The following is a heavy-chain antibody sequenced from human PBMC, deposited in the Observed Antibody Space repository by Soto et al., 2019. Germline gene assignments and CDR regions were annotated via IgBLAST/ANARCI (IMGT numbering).Heavy chain of an antibody. CDR1: GGSFSGYY. Sequence: SETLSLTCAAYGGSFSGYYWSWIRQPPGKGLEWIGESNHSGSTNYNPSLKSRVTISVDTSKNQFSLKLSSVTAADTAVHYCARGCRSGYSGYDSRYGMDVWGQGTTVTVSS. D-gene: IGHD5-12*01. CDR2: SNHSGST. V-gene: IGHV4-34*01. CDR3: ARGCRSGYSGYDSRYGMDV. J-gene: IGHJ6*02.